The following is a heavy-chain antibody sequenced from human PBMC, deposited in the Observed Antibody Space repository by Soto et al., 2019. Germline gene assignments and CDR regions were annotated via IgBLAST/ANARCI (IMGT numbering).Heavy chain of an antibody. CDR2: IYSTGST. V-gene: IGHV4-59*11. J-gene: IGHJ5*02. D-gene: IGHD3-22*01. CDR1: SGSISRHY. CDR3: ARGGDYYDSGGYYYDWFDP. Sequence: KSSETLSLTCIVSSGSISRHYWSWIRQPPGKGLEWIAYIYSTGSTNYNPSLKSRVTISMDTSKNQFSPKLHSVTAADTAVYYCARGGDYYDSGGYYYDWFDPWGQGTLVTVSS.